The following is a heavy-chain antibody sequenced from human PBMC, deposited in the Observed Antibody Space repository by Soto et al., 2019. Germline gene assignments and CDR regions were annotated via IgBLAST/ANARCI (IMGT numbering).Heavy chain of an antibody. CDR3: ARRGYTYGYPPPDY. D-gene: IGHD5-18*01. V-gene: IGHV3-7*02. CDR2: IKQDGSDK. CDR1: GFTFSSYW. J-gene: IGHJ4*02. Sequence: GGSLRLSCAASGFTFSSYWMSWVRQAPGKGLEWVANIKQDGSDKYYVDSVKGRFTISRDNAKNSLYLQMNSLRAEDTAVYYCARRGYTYGYPPPDYWGQGTLVTVSS.